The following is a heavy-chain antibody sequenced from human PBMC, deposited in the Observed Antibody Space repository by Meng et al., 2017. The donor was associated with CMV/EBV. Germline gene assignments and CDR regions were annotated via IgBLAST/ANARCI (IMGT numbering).Heavy chain of an antibody. J-gene: IGHJ4*02. Sequence: ASVKVSCKASGYTFTSYDINWVRQATGQGLEWMGWMNTNSGNTGYAQKFQGRVTITRNTSISTAYMELSSLRSEDTAVYYCARALGAYYFDYWGQGTLVTVSS. CDR3: ARALGAYYFDY. CDR2: MNTNSGNT. V-gene: IGHV1-8*03. CDR1: GYTFTSYD.